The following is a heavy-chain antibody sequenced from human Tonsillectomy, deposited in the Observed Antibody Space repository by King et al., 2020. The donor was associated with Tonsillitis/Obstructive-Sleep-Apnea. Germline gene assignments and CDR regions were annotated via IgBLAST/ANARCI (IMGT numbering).Heavy chain of an antibody. D-gene: IGHD3-22*01. V-gene: IGHV6-1*01. J-gene: IGHJ3*02. Sequence: VQLQQSGPGLVKPSQTLSLTCAISGDSVSSNSAAWNWIRQSPSRGLEWLGRTYYRSKWYNDYAVSVKSRITINPDTSKNQFSLQLNSVTPEDTAVYYCASAFSPTIVVVITDAFDIWGQGTMVTVFS. CDR3: ASAFSPTIVVVITDAFDI. CDR1: GDSVSSNSAA. CDR2: TYYRSKWYN.